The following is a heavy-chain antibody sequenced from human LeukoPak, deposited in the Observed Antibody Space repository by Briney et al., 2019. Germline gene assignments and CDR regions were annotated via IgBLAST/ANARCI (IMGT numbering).Heavy chain of an antibody. D-gene: IGHD1-26*01. CDR1: GGSISSYY. Sequence: PSETLSLTCTVSGGSISSYYWSWIRQPAGKGLEWIGYIYYSGSTNYNPSLESQVTISVDTSKNQFSLKLSSVTAADTAVYYCARDIEGRYSGSYGWFDPWGQGTLVTVSS. J-gene: IGHJ5*02. V-gene: IGHV4-59*12. CDR2: IYYSGST. CDR3: ARDIEGRYSGSYGWFDP.